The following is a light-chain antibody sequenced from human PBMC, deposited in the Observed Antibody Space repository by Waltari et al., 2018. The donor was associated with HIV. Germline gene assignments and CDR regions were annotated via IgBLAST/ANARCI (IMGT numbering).Light chain of an antibody. CDR1: SSNIGSNT. CDR2: SNN. V-gene: IGLV1-44*01. J-gene: IGLJ2*01. Sequence: QSVLTQPPSASGTPGQRVTIPCSGSSSNIGSNTVKWYQQLPGTAPKPLIYSNNQRPSGVPDRFSGSKSGTSASLAISGLQSEDEADYYCAAWDDSLNAVVFGGGTKLTVL. CDR3: AAWDDSLNAVV.